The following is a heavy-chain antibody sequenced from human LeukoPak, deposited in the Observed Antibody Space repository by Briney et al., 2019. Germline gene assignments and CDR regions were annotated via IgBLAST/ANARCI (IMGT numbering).Heavy chain of an antibody. CDR1: GFTFSSYA. D-gene: IGHD3-3*01. J-gene: IGHJ4*02. V-gene: IGHV3-23*01. CDR3: AKDMQATTYYDFWSGYFSDY. CDR2: ISGSGGST. Sequence: GGSLRLSCAASGFTFSSYAMSWVRQAPGKGLEWVSAISGSGGSTYYADSVKGRFTISRDNSKNTLYLQMTSLRAEDTAVYYCAKDMQATTYYDFWSGYFSDYWGQGTLVTVSS.